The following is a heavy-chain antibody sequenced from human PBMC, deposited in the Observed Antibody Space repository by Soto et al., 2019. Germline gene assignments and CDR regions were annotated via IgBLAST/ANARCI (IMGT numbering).Heavy chain of an antibody. Sequence: QVQLQESGPGLVKPSETLSLTCTVSGGSISSYYWSWIRQPPGKRLEWLGYTFYTGSTNYNPSLKTRVTISVDTSKNQFSLKLSSLTAAHSAVYYCARQWDSSFSYMDVRGKGTTVTVSS. CDR2: TFYTGST. V-gene: IGHV4-59*01. CDR3: ARQWDSSFSYMDV. J-gene: IGHJ6*03. D-gene: IGHD6-6*01. CDR1: GGSISSYY.